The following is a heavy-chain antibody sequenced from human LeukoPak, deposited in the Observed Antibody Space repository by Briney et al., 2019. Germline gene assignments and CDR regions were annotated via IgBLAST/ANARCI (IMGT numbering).Heavy chain of an antibody. CDR1: GGSISSYY. V-gene: IGHV4-4*07. Sequence: SETLSLTCTVSGGSISSYYWSWIRQPAGKGLEWIGRIYTSGSTNYNPSLKSRVTMSVDTSKNQFTLKLSSVTAADTAVYYRASTLRIPSMLSGYMDVWGKGTTVTVSS. CDR3: ASTLRIPSMLSGYMDV. J-gene: IGHJ6*03. D-gene: IGHD3-10*02. CDR2: IYTSGST.